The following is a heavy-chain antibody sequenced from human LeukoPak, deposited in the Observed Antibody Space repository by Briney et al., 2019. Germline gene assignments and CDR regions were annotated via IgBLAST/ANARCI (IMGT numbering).Heavy chain of an antibody. Sequence: GGSLRLSCAASGFTLSEYAMNWVRQAPGKGLEWVSHITGGGERTYFADSVKGRFTMSRDNSKNTLYLQMSSLRAEDTAVYHCAKDFVARNGVYDAFDVWGQGTMVSVS. J-gene: IGHJ3*01. V-gene: IGHV3-23*01. D-gene: IGHD5-24*01. CDR2: ITGGGERT. CDR3: AKDFVARNGVYDAFDV. CDR1: GFTLSEYA.